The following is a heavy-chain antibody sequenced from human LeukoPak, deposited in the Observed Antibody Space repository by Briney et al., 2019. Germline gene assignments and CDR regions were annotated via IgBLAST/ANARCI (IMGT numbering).Heavy chain of an antibody. D-gene: IGHD6-19*01. CDR1: GFTFSSYG. CDR3: AKDVVGQQWVENY. J-gene: IGHJ4*02. CDR2: IHYDGTEK. Sequence: GGSLRLSCAASGFTFSSYGMHWVRQAPGKGLEWVAFIHYDGTEKYYGDSVKGRFTISRDNSKNTFYLQMNSLRAGDTAVYYCAKDVVGQQWVENYWGQGTLVTVSS. V-gene: IGHV3-30*02.